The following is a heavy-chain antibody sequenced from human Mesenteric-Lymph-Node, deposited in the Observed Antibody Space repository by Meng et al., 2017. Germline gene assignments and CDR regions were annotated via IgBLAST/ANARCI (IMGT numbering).Heavy chain of an antibody. CDR2: IRTKADNYAT. CDR3: TRSSTDY. J-gene: IGHJ4*02. D-gene: IGHD6-6*01. Sequence: EVQLAESGGGLVQPGGPLKLSCAASGFTFSGSSMHWVRQASGKGLEWVGRIRTKADNYATAYAASVKGRFTISRDDLKNTVYLQMNCLKTEDTAVYYCTRSSTDYWGQGTLVTVSS. CDR1: GFTFSGSS. V-gene: IGHV3-73*01.